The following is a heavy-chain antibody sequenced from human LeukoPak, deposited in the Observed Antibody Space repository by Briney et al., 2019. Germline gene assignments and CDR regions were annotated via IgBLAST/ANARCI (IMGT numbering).Heavy chain of an antibody. Sequence: GGSLRLSCAASGFTFSSYAMSWVRQAPGKGLEWVSVTSGSGGSTYYADSVKGRFTISRDNSKNTLYLQMNGLRAEDTAVYYCAKDLRFGDTYYYGSGIFDPWGQGTLVTVSS. J-gene: IGHJ5*02. D-gene: IGHD3-10*01. V-gene: IGHV3-23*01. CDR2: TSGSGGST. CDR1: GFTFSSYA. CDR3: AKDLRFGDTYYYGSGIFDP.